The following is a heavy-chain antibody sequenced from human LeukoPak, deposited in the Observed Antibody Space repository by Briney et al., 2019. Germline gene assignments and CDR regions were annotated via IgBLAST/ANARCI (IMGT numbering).Heavy chain of an antibody. CDR2: ISAYNGNT. J-gene: IGHJ6*03. V-gene: IGHV1-18*01. CDR3: ARGDYGSGSYSTYYYYYYMDV. Sequence: GASVKVSCKASGYTFTSYGISWVRQAPGQGLEWMGWISAYNGNTNYAQKLQGRVTMTTDTSTSTAYMELRSLRSDDTAVYYCARGDYGSGSYSTYYYYYYMDVWGKGTTVTVSS. CDR1: GYTFTSYG. D-gene: IGHD3-10*01.